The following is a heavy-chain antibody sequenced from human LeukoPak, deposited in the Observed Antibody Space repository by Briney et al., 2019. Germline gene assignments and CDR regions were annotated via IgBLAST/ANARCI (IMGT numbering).Heavy chain of an antibody. V-gene: IGHV4-59*08. D-gene: IGHD1-1*01. CDR1: GGSMSPFY. CDR2: IYYSGGT. CDR3: AVNSTKHTFDI. Sequence: SETLSLTCTVSGGSMSPFYWSWIRQSPGKGLEWIGSIYYSGGTNYNPSLKSRVTISVDTSKNQFSLELSSVTAADTSVYYCAVNSTKHTFDIWGQGTMVTVSS. J-gene: IGHJ3*02.